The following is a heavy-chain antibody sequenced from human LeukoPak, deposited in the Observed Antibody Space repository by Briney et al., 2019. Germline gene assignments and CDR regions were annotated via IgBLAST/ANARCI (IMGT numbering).Heavy chain of an antibody. Sequence: SETLSLTCAVYGGFFSGYYWSWIRQPPGKGLEWIGEINHSGSTNYNPSLKSRVTISVDTSKNQFSLKLSSVTAADTAVYYCARDEAGIAAAGLLPSYWGQGTLVTVSS. V-gene: IGHV4-34*01. J-gene: IGHJ4*02. CDR2: INHSGST. CDR1: GGFFSGYY. CDR3: ARDEAGIAAAGLLPSY. D-gene: IGHD6-13*01.